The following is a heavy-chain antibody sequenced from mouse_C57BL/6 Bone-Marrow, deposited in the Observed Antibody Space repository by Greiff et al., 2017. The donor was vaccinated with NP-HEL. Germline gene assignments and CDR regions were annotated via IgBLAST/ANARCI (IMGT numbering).Heavy chain of an antibody. Sequence: QVQLQQSGAELVKPGVSVKISCKASGSEFSNYWLNWVKQRPGKGLEWIGQFYPGVGDTNYNGKFTDKATLTAAKSSSPAYMQLSRLTSVDSAVYFCARGAYWCQGTLVTVSA. CDR3: ARGAY. J-gene: IGHJ3*01. V-gene: IGHV1-80*01. CDR2: FYPGVGDT. CDR1: GSEFSNYW.